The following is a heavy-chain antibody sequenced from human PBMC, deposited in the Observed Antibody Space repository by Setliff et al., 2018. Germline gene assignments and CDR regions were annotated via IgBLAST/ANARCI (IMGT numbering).Heavy chain of an antibody. CDR1: GSPFSTYD. J-gene: IGHJ3*01. D-gene: IGHD6-6*01. V-gene: IGHV1-18*01. CDR3: AMSSWPGRPNDFDL. Sequence: ASVKVSCKASGSPFSTYDINWVRQAPGQGLEWLGRIDLYNAGTTYAEKMETKVTMTVDTSSNIGYMELRSLTSDDTGIYFCAMSSWPGRPNDFDLWGQGTEVTVSS. CDR2: IDLYNAGT.